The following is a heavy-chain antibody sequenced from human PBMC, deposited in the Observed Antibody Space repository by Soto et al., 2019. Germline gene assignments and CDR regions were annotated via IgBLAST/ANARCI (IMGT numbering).Heavy chain of an antibody. D-gene: IGHD3-10*01. CDR3: ARFSAAQYNSGILRG. CDR1: GFTFSSYW. CDR2: IDDGGSNT. J-gene: IGHJ4*02. V-gene: IGHV3-33*08. Sequence: GRNLRICSAAYGFTFSSYWMSWVRQAPGKGLEWVSVIDDGGSNTYYADSVKGRFTISRDNSKNTLYLRMNSLRPEDTAVYYWARFSAAQYNSGILRGWGPGTPVTVS.